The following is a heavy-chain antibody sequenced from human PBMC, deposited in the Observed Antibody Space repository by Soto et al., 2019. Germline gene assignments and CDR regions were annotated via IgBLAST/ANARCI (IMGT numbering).Heavy chain of an antibody. J-gene: IGHJ6*03. CDR1: GFTFSSYS. CDR3: ARDRGEEWELLYYYYYMDV. D-gene: IGHD1-26*01. V-gene: IGHV3-21*01. CDR2: ISSSSSYR. Sequence: GGSLRLSCAASGFTFSSYSMNWVRQAPGKGLEWVSSISSSSSYRYYADSVKGRFTISRDNAKNSLYLQMNSLRAEDTAVYYCARDRGEEWELLYYYYYMDVWGKGTTVTVSS.